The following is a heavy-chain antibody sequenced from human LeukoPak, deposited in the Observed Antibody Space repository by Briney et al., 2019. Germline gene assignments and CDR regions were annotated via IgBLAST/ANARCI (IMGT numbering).Heavy chain of an antibody. CDR2: ISYDGSNK. D-gene: IGHD6-13*01. CDR1: GFTFSSYA. CDR3: ARDGGSSWYMARDAFDI. J-gene: IGHJ3*02. Sequence: GRSLRLSCAASGFTFSSYAMHWVRQAPGKGLEWVAVISYDGSNKYYADSVKGRFTISRDNSKNTLYLQMNSLRAEDTAVYYCARDGGSSWYMARDAFDIWGQGTMVTVSS. V-gene: IGHV3-30-3*01.